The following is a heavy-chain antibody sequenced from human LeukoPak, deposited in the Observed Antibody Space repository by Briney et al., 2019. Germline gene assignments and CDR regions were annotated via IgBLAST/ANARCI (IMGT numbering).Heavy chain of an antibody. Sequence: SETLSLTCAVYGGSFSGYYWSWIRQPPGKGLEWIGEINHSGSSNYNPSLKSRVTISVDTSKNQFSLNLSSVTAADTAVYYCARGPPHYYCTSTSCEDYWGQGTLVTVSS. D-gene: IGHD2-2*01. J-gene: IGHJ4*02. CDR1: GGSFSGYY. CDR3: ARGPPHYYCTSTSCEDY. V-gene: IGHV4-34*01. CDR2: INHSGSS.